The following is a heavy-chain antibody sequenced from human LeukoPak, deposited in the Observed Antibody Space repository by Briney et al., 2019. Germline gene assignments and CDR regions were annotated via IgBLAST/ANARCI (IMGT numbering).Heavy chain of an antibody. CDR1: GFTFSSYA. J-gene: IGHJ4*02. CDR3: ARDQGYSYGHSFDY. D-gene: IGHD5-18*01. V-gene: IGHV3-30-3*01. Sequence: PGGSLRLSCAASGFTFSSYAMHWVRQAPGKGLEWVALISYDGTNKYYADFVKGRFTISRDNSKNTLYLQMNSLRAEDTAVYYCARDQGYSYGHSFDYWGQGTLVTVSS. CDR2: ISYDGTNK.